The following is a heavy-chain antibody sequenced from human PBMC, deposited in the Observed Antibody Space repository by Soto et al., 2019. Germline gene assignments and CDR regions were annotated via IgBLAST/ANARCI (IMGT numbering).Heavy chain of an antibody. CDR3: ARHGSSWDAFDF. J-gene: IGHJ4*02. CDR2: ISGSGSST. CDR1: ASTFGEFA. D-gene: IGHD6-13*01. Sequence: GGSLRLSCVGSASTFGEFAMGWVRQAAGKGLEWISSISGSGSSTFVSPTARGRCTLSRDNSKKTLYLELRSLRADDTATFYCARHGSSWDAFDFWGQGTPVTVSS. V-gene: IGHV3-23*01.